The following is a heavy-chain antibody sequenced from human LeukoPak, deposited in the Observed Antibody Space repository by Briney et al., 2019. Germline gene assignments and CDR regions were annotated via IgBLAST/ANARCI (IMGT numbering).Heavy chain of an antibody. CDR3: ARGRNGAAFDI. CDR2: ISGSGNTI. J-gene: IGHJ3*02. Sequence: GGSLRLSCAASGFTVSSNYMNWVRQAPGKGLEWVSYISGSGNTIYYADSVKGRFTISRDNAKNSLYLQMNSLRAGDTAVYYCARGRNGAAFDIWGQGTMVTVSS. CDR1: GFTVSSNY. D-gene: IGHD4-17*01. V-gene: IGHV3-48*03.